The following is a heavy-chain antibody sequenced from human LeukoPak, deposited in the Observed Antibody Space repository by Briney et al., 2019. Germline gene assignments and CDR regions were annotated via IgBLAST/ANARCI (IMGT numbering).Heavy chain of an antibody. Sequence: GGSLRLSCAASGFTFSSYGMPWVRQAPGKGLEWVAVIWYDGSNKYYADSVKGRFTISRDNSKNTLYLQMNSLRAEDTAVYYCARDRGYGDYAPGWYYYYGMDVWGQGTTVTVSS. CDR2: IWYDGSNK. CDR3: ARDRGYGDYAPGWYYYYGMDV. V-gene: IGHV3-33*01. D-gene: IGHD4-17*01. CDR1: GFTFSSYG. J-gene: IGHJ6*02.